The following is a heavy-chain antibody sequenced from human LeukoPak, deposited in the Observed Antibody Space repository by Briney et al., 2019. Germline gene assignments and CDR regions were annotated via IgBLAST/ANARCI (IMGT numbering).Heavy chain of an antibody. J-gene: IGHJ4*02. CDR1: GFTFSSYW. CDR3: ARDLGGPVWWLLGYFDY. D-gene: IGHD5-12*01. V-gene: IGHV3-7*01. CDR2: IKQDGSEK. Sequence: GGSLRLSCAASGFTFSSYWMSWVRQAPGKGLEWVANIKQDGSEKYYVDSVKGRFTISRDNAKNSLYLQMNSLRAEDTAVYYCARDLGGPVWWLLGYFDYWGQGTLVTVSS.